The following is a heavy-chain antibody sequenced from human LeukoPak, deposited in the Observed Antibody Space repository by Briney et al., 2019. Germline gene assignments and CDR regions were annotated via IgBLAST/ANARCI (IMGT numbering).Heavy chain of an antibody. J-gene: IGHJ4*02. Sequence: GESLKISCKGSGYSFTNYWIGWVRPMPGKGLEWMGIVYPGDSDTTYSPSFQGQVTISADKSISTAYLQWSSLKASDTAMYYCARRGDSSSCDYWGQGTLVTVSS. V-gene: IGHV5-51*01. D-gene: IGHD6-13*01. CDR1: GYSFTNYW. CDR3: ARRGDSSSCDY. CDR2: VYPGDSDT.